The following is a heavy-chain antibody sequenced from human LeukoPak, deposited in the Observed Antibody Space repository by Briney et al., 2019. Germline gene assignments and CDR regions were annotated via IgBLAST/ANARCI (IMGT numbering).Heavy chain of an antibody. Sequence: PSETLSLTCTVSGGSISPYYWSWVRQPLGKGLEWIGNIYYSGSTDSNPSLKSRVTFSVDTSKNQFSLKLSSVTAADTAMYYCARGQRGLPYWGQGTLVTVSS. CDR3: ARGQRGLPY. CDR1: GGSISPYY. J-gene: IGHJ4*02. CDR2: IYYSGST. V-gene: IGHV4-59*01. D-gene: IGHD3/OR15-3a*01.